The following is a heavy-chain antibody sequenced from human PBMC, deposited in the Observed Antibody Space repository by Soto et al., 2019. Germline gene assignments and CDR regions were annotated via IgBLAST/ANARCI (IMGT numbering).Heavy chain of an antibody. CDR3: ASFIPPRGGGMDV. D-gene: IGHD3-10*01. CDR1: GFTFSSYA. J-gene: IGHJ6*02. V-gene: IGHV3-30-3*01. Sequence: QVQLVASGGGVVQPGRSLRLSCAASGFTFSSYAMHWVRQAPGKGLEWVAVISYDGSNKYYADSVKGRFTISRDNSKNTLYLQMNSLRAEDTAVYYCASFIPPRGGGMDVWGQGTTVTVSS. CDR2: ISYDGSNK.